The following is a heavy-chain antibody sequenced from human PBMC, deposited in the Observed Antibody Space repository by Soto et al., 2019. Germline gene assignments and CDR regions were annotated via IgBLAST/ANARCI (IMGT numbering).Heavy chain of an antibody. V-gene: IGHV1-69*02. CDR3: ASVGEMGTVTKGYSYAMDV. J-gene: IGHJ6*04. D-gene: IGHD4-17*01. Sequence: QVQLVQSGAEVKKPGSSVKVSCKASGAPFSNPTISWVRHAPGQGLEWMGRIIPMLGVANYAPKFQGRVTITADKSTSTAYIGLRRVGSADTAVYYCASVGEMGTVTKGYSYAMDVLGNGPTVRVSS. CDR2: IIPMLGVA. CDR1: GAPFSNPT.